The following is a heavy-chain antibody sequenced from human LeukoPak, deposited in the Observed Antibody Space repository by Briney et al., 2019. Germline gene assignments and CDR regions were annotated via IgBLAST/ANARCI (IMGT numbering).Heavy chain of an antibody. CDR3: AKGDLPGEIVVVPAAIDY. J-gene: IGHJ4*02. CDR2: ISPDGNYI. D-gene: IGHD2-2*01. CDR1: GFTFSSFA. Sequence: PGGSLRLSCAASGFTFSSFAMSWVRQASGKGLEWVSAISPDGNYIYYADSVKGRFTTSRDNSKNTLYLQMNSLRAEDTAVYYCAKGDLPGEIVVVPAAIDYWGQGTLVTVSS. V-gene: IGHV3-23*01.